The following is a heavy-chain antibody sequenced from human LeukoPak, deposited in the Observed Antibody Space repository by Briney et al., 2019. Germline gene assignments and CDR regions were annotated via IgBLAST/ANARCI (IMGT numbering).Heavy chain of an antibody. CDR1: GFTFSSYW. Sequence: PGGSLRLSCAASGFTFSSYWMSWVRQAPGKGLEWVANIKQDGSEKYYVDSVKGRFTISRDNAKNSLYLQMNSLRAEDTAVYYCATQVGAAGTFYYMDVWGKGTTVTVSS. D-gene: IGHD6-13*01. CDR2: IKQDGSEK. V-gene: IGHV3-7*01. J-gene: IGHJ6*03. CDR3: ATQVGAAGTFYYMDV.